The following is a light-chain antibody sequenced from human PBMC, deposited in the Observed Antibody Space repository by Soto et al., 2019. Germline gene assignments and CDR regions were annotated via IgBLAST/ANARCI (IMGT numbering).Light chain of an antibody. V-gene: IGKV4-1*01. CDR3: HQYYITPFT. Sequence: DIVMTQSPDSLAVSLGERATINCKSSQSVFYSSNNNNYLAWYQQKPGQPPKLLIYWASTRESGVPDRFSGSGSGTDFTLTISSLQAEDVAVYYCHQYYITPFTFGPGTNVDIK. J-gene: IGKJ3*01. CDR1: QSVFYSSNNNNY. CDR2: WAS.